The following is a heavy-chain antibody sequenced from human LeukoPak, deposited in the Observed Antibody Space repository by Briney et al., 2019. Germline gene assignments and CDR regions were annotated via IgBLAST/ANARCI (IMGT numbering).Heavy chain of an antibody. CDR3: ARHQYSSETIDY. CDR1: GGSLSSSSYY. CDR2: IYYSGST. D-gene: IGHD6-19*01. Sequence: SETLSLTCTVSGGSLSSSSYYWGWIRQPPGTGLEWIGSIYYSGSTYYNPSLKSRVTISVDTSKNQFSLKLSSVTAADTAVYYCARHQYSSETIDYWGQGTLVTVSS. J-gene: IGHJ4*02. V-gene: IGHV4-39*01.